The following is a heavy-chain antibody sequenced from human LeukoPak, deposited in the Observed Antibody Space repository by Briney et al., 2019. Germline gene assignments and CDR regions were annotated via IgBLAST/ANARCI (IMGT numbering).Heavy chain of an antibody. CDR2: IYYSGST. Sequence: SETLSLTCTVPGGSISSSSYYWGWIRQPPGKGLEWIGGIYYSGSTYYNPSLKSRVTISVDTSKNQFSLKLSSVTAADTAVYYCAITYYYGSGSLGYFDYWGQGTLVTVSS. V-gene: IGHV4-39*07. D-gene: IGHD3-10*01. J-gene: IGHJ4*02. CDR1: GGSISSSSYY. CDR3: AITYYYGSGSLGYFDY.